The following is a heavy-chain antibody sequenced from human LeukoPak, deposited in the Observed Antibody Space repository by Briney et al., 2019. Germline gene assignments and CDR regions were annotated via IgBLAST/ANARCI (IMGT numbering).Heavy chain of an antibody. CDR2: INPNSGGT. J-gene: IGHJ5*02. CDR1: GYTFTSYG. D-gene: IGHD2-2*01. V-gene: IGHV1-2*02. Sequence: ASVKVSCKASGYTFTSYGISWVRQAPGQGLEWMGWINPNSGGTNYAQKFQGRVTMTRDTSISTAYMELSRLRSDDTAVYYCARDPSNTSGWKTWFDPWGQGTLVTVSS. CDR3: ARDPSNTSGWKTWFDP.